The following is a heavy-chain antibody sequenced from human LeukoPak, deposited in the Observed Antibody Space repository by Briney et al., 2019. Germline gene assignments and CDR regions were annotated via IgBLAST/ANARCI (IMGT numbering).Heavy chain of an antibody. CDR2: LSYSAHT. J-gene: IGHJ5*02. Sequence: PSETLSLTCTVSGGSISSHTYSWGWIRQPPGKGLEWIGTLSYSAHTFYSSSPKSRVTISGDTSKNQFSLILTSVTAADTAVYYCARHKGPHIIRGVLRNNWFDPWGQGTLVTVSS. CDR3: ARHKGPHIIRGVLRNNWFDP. V-gene: IGHV4-39*01. D-gene: IGHD3-10*01. CDR1: GGSISSHTYS.